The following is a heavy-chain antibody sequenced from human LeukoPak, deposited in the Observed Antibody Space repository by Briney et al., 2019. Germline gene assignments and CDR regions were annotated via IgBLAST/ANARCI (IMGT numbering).Heavy chain of an antibody. CDR2: IYTSGST. CDR3: ARAPSATGIGDYFDY. Sequence: PSQTLSLTCTVSGDSISSGNYYWTWIRQPAGKGLELIGRIYTSGSTSYNPSLKSRVTISVDMSRNQFSLKLSSVTAADTAVYYCARAPSATGIGDYFDYWGQGTLVTVSS. V-gene: IGHV4-61*02. D-gene: IGHD1-1*01. CDR1: GDSISSGNYY. J-gene: IGHJ4*02.